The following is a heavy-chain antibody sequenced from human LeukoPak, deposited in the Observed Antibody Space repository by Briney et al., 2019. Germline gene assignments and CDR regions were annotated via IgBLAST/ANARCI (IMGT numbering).Heavy chain of an antibody. V-gene: IGHV1-2*02. CDR3: ARGEGTAGYYYYMDV. Sequence: GASVKVSCKASGYTFTGYYIHWVRQAPGQGLEWMGWINPNTDGTNYAPKFQGRVTMTRDTSISTAYMELSRLRSDDTAVYYCARGEGTAGYYYYMDVWGKGTTVTISS. D-gene: IGHD1/OR15-1a*01. CDR2: INPNTDGT. CDR1: GYTFTGYY. J-gene: IGHJ6*03.